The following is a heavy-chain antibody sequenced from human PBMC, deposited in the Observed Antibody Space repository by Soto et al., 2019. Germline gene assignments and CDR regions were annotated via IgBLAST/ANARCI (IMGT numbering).Heavy chain of an antibody. Sequence: ASVKVSCKASGYTFTRDQIHWVRQAPGQGLEWMGMIDPSGGKTNYAQKFQGRVTMTRDTSTSTVYMALSSLRSEDTAIYFCARVMRSLLSITALDTWGQGTLVTVSS. CDR2: IDPSGGKT. D-gene: IGHD5-18*01. V-gene: IGHV1-46*01. CDR1: GYTFTRDQ. J-gene: IGHJ5*02. CDR3: ARVMRSLLSITALDT.